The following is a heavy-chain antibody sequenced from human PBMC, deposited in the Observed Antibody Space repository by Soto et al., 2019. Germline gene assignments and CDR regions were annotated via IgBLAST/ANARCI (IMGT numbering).Heavy chain of an antibody. V-gene: IGHV3-23*01. CDR1: GFAFSSFA. D-gene: IGHD3-10*01. J-gene: IGHJ4*02. Sequence: GGSLRLSCAASGFAFSSFALNWVRQAPGKGLDWVSVISDSGATTYYSDSVKGRFTISRDNSKNMLYLEMNSLRANDTAIYYCAQDKGVRGATYLRYWSPGTLVTVSS. CDR3: AQDKGVRGATYLRY. CDR2: ISDSGATT.